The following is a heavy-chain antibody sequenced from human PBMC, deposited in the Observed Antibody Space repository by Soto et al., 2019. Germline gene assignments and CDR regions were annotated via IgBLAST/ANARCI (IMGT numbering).Heavy chain of an antibody. Sequence: LRRSCPASGFTFSSYSVNWVRQAPGKGLEWVSYISSSSTIYYADSVKGRFTISRDNAKNSLYLQMNSLRAEDTAVYYCARDYYGMDVRGKGTTVTVSS. CDR2: ISSSSTI. CDR1: GFTFSSYS. V-gene: IGHV3-48*01. J-gene: IGHJ6*04. CDR3: ARDYYGMDV.